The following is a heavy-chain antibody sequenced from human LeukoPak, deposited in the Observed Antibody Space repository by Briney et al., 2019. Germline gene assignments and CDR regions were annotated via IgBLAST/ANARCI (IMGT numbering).Heavy chain of an antibody. CDR1: GFTFTNYD. V-gene: IGHV1-8*01. CDR3: ARVRRDGYNFP. CDR2: MNPRNGNT. D-gene: IGHD5-24*01. Sequence: GASVKVSCKASGFTFTNYDINWVRQATGQGLEWIGWMNPRNGNTGYAQKFQGRVTMTRDTSISTAYMELRSLRSDDTAVYYCARVRRDGYNFPWGQGTLVTVSS. J-gene: IGHJ5*02.